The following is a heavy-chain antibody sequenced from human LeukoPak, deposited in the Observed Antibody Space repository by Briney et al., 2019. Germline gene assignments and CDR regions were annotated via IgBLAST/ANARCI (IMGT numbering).Heavy chain of an antibody. Sequence: GGSLRLSCAASGFTFSSYWMSWVRQAPGKGLEWVANIKQDGSEKYHVDSVKGRFTISRDNAKNSLYLQMNSLRAEDTAMYYCARTVRGIVMPQNAFDIRGQGTLVTVSS. D-gene: IGHD3-22*01. CDR3: ARTVRGIVMPQNAFDI. J-gene: IGHJ3*02. CDR1: GFTFSSYW. V-gene: IGHV3-7*01. CDR2: IKQDGSEK.